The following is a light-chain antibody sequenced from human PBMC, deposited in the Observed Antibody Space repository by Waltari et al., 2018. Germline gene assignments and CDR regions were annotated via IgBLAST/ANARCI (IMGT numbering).Light chain of an antibody. V-gene: IGKV1-6*01. CDR3: LQDYTFPRT. CDR2: GAS. CDR1: QGSRND. J-gene: IGKJ1*01. Sequence: AVQMTQSPSSLSASIGTRVTHTCLASQGSRNDLARYQQKPGKAPKLLIYGASTIQTGVPSRFSGSGSGTDFTLVISSLQPEDFATYYCLQDYTFPRTFGQGTKVEIK.